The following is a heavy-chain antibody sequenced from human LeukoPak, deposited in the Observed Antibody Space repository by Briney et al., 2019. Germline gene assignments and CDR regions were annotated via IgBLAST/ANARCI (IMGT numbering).Heavy chain of an antibody. CDR1: GYTFTSYD. J-gene: IGHJ4*02. CDR3: ARGSAVRGVKVRLFDY. Sequence: ASVKVSCKASGYTFTSYDINWVRQATGQGPEWMGWMNPNSGNTGYAQKFQGRVTMTRNTSISTAYMELSSLRSEDTAVYYCARGSAVRGVKVRLFDYWGQGTLVTVSS. V-gene: IGHV1-8*01. D-gene: IGHD3-10*01. CDR2: MNPNSGNT.